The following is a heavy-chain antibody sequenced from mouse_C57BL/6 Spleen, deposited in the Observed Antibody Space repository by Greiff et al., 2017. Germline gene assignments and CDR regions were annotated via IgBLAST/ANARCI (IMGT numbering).Heavy chain of an antibody. D-gene: IGHD1-1*01. CDR2: IYPSDSET. CDR1: GYTFTSYW. CDR3: ARFHYYGSSFDY. Sequence: QVQLQQPGAELVRPGSSVKLSCKASGYTFTSYWMDWVKQRPGQGLEWIGNIYPSDSETHYNQKFKDKATLTVDKSSSTAYMQLSSLTSEDSAVYYCARFHYYGSSFDYWGQGTTLTVSS. V-gene: IGHV1-61*01. J-gene: IGHJ2*01.